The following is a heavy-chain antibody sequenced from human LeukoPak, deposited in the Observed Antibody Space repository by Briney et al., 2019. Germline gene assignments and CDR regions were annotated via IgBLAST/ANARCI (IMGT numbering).Heavy chain of an antibody. Sequence: PSGTRPLTCAVSGGSISSSNWWSWVRQPPGKGLEWIGEIYHSGSTNYNPSLKSRVTISVDKSKNQFSLKLSSVTAADTAVYYCAVSDTATDHDAFDIWGQGTMVTVSS. D-gene: IGHD5-18*01. V-gene: IGHV4-4*02. CDR1: GGSISSSNW. CDR2: IYHSGST. CDR3: AVSDTATDHDAFDI. J-gene: IGHJ3*02.